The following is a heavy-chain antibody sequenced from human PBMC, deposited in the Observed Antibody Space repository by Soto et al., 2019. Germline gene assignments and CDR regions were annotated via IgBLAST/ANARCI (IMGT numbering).Heavy chain of an antibody. CDR2: IYYSGST. V-gene: IGHV4-59*01. CDR3: ARHYYYDSRAFDY. J-gene: IGHJ4*02. Sequence: PSETLSLTCTVSGGSISSYYWSWIRQPPGKGLEWIGYIYYSGSTNYNPSLKSRVTISVDTSKNQFSLKLSSVTAADTAVYYCARHYYYDSRAFDYWGQGTLGTVSS. D-gene: IGHD3-22*01. CDR1: GGSISSYY.